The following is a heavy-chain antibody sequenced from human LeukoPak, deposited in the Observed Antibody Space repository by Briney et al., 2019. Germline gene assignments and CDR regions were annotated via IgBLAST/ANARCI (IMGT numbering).Heavy chain of an antibody. J-gene: IGHJ4*02. CDR2: INSDGSTT. D-gene: IGHD2-15*01. CDR1: GFTFSSYW. CDR3: AKVCIGCYSKDY. V-gene: IGHV3-74*03. Sequence: GSLRLSCAASGFTFSSYWMHWVRQAPGKGLVWVSRINSDGSTTTYADSVKGRFTISRDNAKNTLYLQMNSLRAEDTAVYYCAKVCIGCYSKDYWGQGTLVSVSS.